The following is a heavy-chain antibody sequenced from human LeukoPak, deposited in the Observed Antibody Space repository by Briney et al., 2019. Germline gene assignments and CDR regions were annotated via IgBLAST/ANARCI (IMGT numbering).Heavy chain of an antibody. J-gene: IGHJ4*02. V-gene: IGHV3-30*02. CDR2: IRYDGSNK. CDR3: AKGEGSSSWYASPSFDY. CDR1: GFTFSSYG. Sequence: GGSLRLSCAASGFTFSSYGMHWVRQAPGKGLEGVAFIRYDGSNKYYADSVKGRFTISRDNSKHTLYLQMNSLRAEDTAVYYCAKGEGSSSWYASPSFDYWGQGTLVTVSS. D-gene: IGHD6-13*01.